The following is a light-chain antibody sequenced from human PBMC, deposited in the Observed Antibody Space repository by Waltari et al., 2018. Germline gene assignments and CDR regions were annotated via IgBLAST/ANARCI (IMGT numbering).Light chain of an antibody. CDR1: QRISSSY. CDR3: QQYGNLPRT. V-gene: IGKV3-20*01. CDR2: GAS. Sequence: ESVLTQSPGTLSLSPGERATLYCRASQRISSSYLAWYQPKPGQAPRLLIYGASSRATGIPDRFSGSGSGTDFTLTISRLEPDASAVYYCQQYGNLPRTFGQGSNVEI. J-gene: IGKJ1*01.